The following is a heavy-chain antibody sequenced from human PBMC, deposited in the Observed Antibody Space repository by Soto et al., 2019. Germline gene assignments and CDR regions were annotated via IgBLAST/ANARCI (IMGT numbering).Heavy chain of an antibody. J-gene: IGHJ4*02. CDR1: GFSLTTGAVG. CDR3: AHGRSVGATYFFEY. V-gene: IGHV2-5*01. CDR2: VYATKDN. Sequence: QITLKESGPTLVKPTQTLTLTCTFSGFSLTTGAVGVGWIRQPPGKALEWLALVYATKDNRYSPSLKNRLTITKDTSKKQVVLTMTNMDPADTATYACAHGRSVGATYFFEYWGQGTLVTVSS. D-gene: IGHD3-10*01.